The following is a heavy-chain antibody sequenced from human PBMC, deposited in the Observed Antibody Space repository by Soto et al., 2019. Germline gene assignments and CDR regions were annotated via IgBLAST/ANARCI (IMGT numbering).Heavy chain of an antibody. Sequence: GGSLRLSCAASGFTFSSYGMHWVRQAPGKGLEWVAVIWYDGSNKYYADSVKGRFTISRDNSKNTLYLQMNSLRAEDTAVYYCARTIAVAGTSAFDIWGQGTMVTVSS. J-gene: IGHJ3*02. CDR3: ARTIAVAGTSAFDI. V-gene: IGHV3-33*01. CDR2: IWYDGSNK. CDR1: GFTFSSYG. D-gene: IGHD6-19*01.